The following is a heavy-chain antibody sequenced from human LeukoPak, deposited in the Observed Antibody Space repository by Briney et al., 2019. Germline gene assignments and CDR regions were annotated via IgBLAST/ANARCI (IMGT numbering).Heavy chain of an antibody. CDR1: GFTFSSYS. V-gene: IGHV3-21*01. J-gene: IGHJ4*02. CDR3: ARERGTATDH. CDR2: ISSSSGYI. Sequence: GGSLRLSYAASGFTFSSYSMNWVRQAPGKGLEWVSSISSSSGYIYYADSVKGRFTISRDNAKNSLYLQMNSLRAEDTAVYYCARERGTATDHWGQGTLVTVSS. D-gene: IGHD3-16*01.